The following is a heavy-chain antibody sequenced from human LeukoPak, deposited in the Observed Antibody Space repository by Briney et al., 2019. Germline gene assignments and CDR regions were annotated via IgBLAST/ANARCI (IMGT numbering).Heavy chain of an antibody. CDR2: FDPEDGET. Sequence: ASVKVSCKVSGYTLTELSMHWVRQAPGKGLEWMGGFDPEDGETIYAQKFQGRVTMTEDTSTDTAYMELSSLRSDDTAVYYCARSGIAVADGYYYYYYMDVWGKGTTVTISS. J-gene: IGHJ6*03. D-gene: IGHD6-19*01. V-gene: IGHV1-24*01. CDR3: ARSGIAVADGYYYYYYMDV. CDR1: GYTLTELS.